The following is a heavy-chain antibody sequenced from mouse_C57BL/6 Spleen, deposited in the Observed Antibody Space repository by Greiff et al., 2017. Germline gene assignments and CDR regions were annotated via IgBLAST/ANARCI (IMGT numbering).Heavy chain of an antibody. J-gene: IGHJ4*01. V-gene: IGHV5-17*01. D-gene: IGHD1-1*01. Sequence: EVKVVESGGGLVKPGGSLKLSCAASGFTFSDYGMHWVRQAPEKGLEWVAYISSGSSTIYYADTVKGRFTISRDNAKNTLFLQMTSLRSEDTAMYYCARRLNYGSNYYAMDYWGQGTSVTVSS. CDR3: ARRLNYGSNYYAMDY. CDR2: ISSGSSTI. CDR1: GFTFSDYG.